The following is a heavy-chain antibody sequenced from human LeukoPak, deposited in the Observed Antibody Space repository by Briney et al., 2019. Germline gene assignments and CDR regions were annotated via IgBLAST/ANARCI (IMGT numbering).Heavy chain of an antibody. V-gene: IGHV4-59*08. Sequence: PSETLSLTCTVSGGSISRYHWSWVRQPPGKGLEWIGYIHHTGSTNFNPSLQSRVTMSVDTSENQFSLQLSSVTAADTALYYCATHDGSSWFYFDYWSQGTLVTVSS. CDR2: IHHTGST. D-gene: IGHD6-13*01. J-gene: IGHJ4*02. CDR1: GGSISRYH. CDR3: ATHDGSSWFYFDY.